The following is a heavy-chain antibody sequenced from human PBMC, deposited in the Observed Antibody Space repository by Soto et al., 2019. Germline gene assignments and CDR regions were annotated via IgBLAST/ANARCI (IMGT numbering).Heavy chain of an antibody. V-gene: IGHV3-23*01. Sequence: GGSLRLSCAASGFTFSSYAMSWVRQAPGKGLEWVSAISGSGGSTYYADSVKGRFTISRDNSKNTLYVQMNSLRAEDTAVYYCAKEKVLWDIVVVPAAMGYWGQGTLVTVSS. J-gene: IGHJ4*02. CDR2: ISGSGGST. CDR1: GFTFSSYA. CDR3: AKEKVLWDIVVVPAAMGY. D-gene: IGHD2-2*01.